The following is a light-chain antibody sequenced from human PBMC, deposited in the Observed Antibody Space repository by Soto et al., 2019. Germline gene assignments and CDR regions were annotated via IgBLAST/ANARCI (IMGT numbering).Light chain of an antibody. CDR3: QQYYRSPLS. Sequence: DIVMTQSPDSLAVSLGERATLNCKSSQSVLSSLNNRNPLAWYQKKPGQPPGLLVYWASTRESGVPDRFSGSGSGTDFSLTISSLQAEDVAVYYCQQYYRSPLSFGGGTRVEIK. J-gene: IGKJ4*01. V-gene: IGKV4-1*01. CDR1: QSVLSSLNNRNP. CDR2: WAS.